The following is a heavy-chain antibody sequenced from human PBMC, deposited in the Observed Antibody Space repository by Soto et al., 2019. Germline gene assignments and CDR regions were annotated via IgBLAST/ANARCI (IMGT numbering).Heavy chain of an antibody. Sequence: SETLSLTCAVSGGSMTNSGYDWDWIRRPPGEGLEWIGTIYYDGGTYYNPSLKSRVTMSVDTSKNHFSMRLTSVTAADTAVYYCARRTRLYDFLDPWGRGTLVTVS. D-gene: IGHD3-3*01. CDR1: GGSMTNSGYD. V-gene: IGHV4-39*02. CDR3: ARRTRLYDFLDP. CDR2: IYYDGGT. J-gene: IGHJ5*02.